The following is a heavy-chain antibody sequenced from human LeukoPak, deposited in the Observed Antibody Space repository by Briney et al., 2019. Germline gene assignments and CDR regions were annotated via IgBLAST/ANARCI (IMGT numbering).Heavy chain of an antibody. Sequence: GGSLRLSCAASGCTFSDYYMSWIRQAPGQGLEWVSYISTTSSYRDYADSVRGRFTISRDNAKNLLYLQMNSLRPEDTAVYYCARDWYCSSSICYTDRNWFDPWGQGTLVTVSS. CDR3: ARDWYCSSSICYTDRNWFDP. V-gene: IGHV3-11*05. J-gene: IGHJ5*02. CDR2: ISTTSSYR. D-gene: IGHD2-2*02. CDR1: GCTFSDYY.